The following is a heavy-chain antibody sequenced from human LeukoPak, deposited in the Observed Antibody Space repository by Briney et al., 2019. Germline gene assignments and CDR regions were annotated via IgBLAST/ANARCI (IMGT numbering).Heavy chain of an antibody. CDR2: ISGSGGST. CDR1: GFSFTTHA. CDR3: AKDQDPHSYGSGSYAPFDY. Sequence: GGSLRLSCVASGFSFTTHAMGWVRQAPGKGLEWVSHISGSGGSTKYSGSAKGRFTISRDNSKNTLYLQINSLGADDTAVYYCAKDQDPHSYGSGSYAPFDYWGQGTLVTVSS. D-gene: IGHD3-10*01. V-gene: IGHV3-23*01. J-gene: IGHJ4*02.